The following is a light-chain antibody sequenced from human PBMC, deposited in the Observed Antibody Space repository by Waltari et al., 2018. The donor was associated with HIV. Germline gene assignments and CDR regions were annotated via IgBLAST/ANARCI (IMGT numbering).Light chain of an antibody. Sequence: EIVMTQSPATLSVSPGERATLSCRASQSIYNNLAWYQQRPGQPPRLLIYGASTRATGIPARFSGSGSGTECTLTISSLQSEDFAVYWCQQYDNWTLFTFGPGTKVEIK. CDR3: QQYDNWTLFT. CDR2: GAS. CDR1: QSIYNN. J-gene: IGKJ3*01. V-gene: IGKV3-15*01.